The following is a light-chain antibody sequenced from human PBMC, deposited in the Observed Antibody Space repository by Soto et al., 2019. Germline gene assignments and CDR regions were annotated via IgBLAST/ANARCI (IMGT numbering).Light chain of an antibody. Sequence: DIVMTQSPLSLPATPGEPASISCRSSQSLLHSHGYNYLDSYLQKPGQSPQLLIYLGSNRASGGPDWFSGSGSGTDFTLKISRVEAEEAGVYFCMQGLPTSPLTFGGGTKVGIK. CDR1: QSLLHSHGYNY. V-gene: IGKV2-28*01. CDR3: MQGLPTSPLT. CDR2: LGS. J-gene: IGKJ4*01.